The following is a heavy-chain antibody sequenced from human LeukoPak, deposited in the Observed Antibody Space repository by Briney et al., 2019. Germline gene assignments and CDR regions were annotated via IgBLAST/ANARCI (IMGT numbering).Heavy chain of an antibody. J-gene: IGHJ6*02. V-gene: IGHV3-23*01. CDR3: AKDSAVVPAAPYGMDV. Sequence: GGSLRLSCTASGFTFGDYAMSWFRQAPGKGLDWVSTIGGSGGNTYYADSVKGRFTISRDNSRNTLYLQMSSLRAEDTAVYYCAKDSAVVPAAPYGMDVWGQGTTVTVSS. CDR1: GFTFGDYA. D-gene: IGHD2-2*01. CDR2: IGGSGGNT.